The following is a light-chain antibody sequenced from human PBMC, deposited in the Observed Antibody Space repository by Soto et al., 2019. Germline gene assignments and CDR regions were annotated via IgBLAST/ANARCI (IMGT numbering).Light chain of an antibody. CDR1: RTDVDGHDY. V-gene: IGLV2-14*03. CDR2: DVH. Sequence: QSVLTQPASVSGSPGQSITISCTGTRTDVDGHDYVSWYQQHPGQAPKLIIFDVHNRPSGVSSRFSGSKSGDTASLTISGLQAEDDGDYYCGSYTASAPFYVFGTGTKVTVL. J-gene: IGLJ1*01. CDR3: GSYTASAPFYV.